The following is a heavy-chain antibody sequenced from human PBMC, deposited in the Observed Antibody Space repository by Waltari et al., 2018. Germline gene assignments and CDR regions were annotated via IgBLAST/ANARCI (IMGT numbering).Heavy chain of an antibody. Sequence: QLQLQESGPGLVKPSETLSLTCTVSGGSISSRSYYWGWIRQPPGKGLEWIGSIYYSGSTYYNPSLKSRVTISVDTSKNQFSLKLSSVTAADTAVYYCARRPGIVGATGFDYWGQGTLVTVSS. CDR2: IYYSGST. D-gene: IGHD1-26*01. J-gene: IGHJ4*02. CDR1: GGSISSRSYY. CDR3: ARRPGIVGATGFDY. V-gene: IGHV4-39*01.